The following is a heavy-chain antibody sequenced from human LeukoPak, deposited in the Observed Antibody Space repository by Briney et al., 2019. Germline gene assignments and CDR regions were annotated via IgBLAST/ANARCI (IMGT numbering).Heavy chain of an antibody. J-gene: IGHJ4*02. CDR3: ARDYFHSSESRPFDY. CDR1: GFTFGAYT. V-gene: IGHV3-21*06. Sequence: GGSLRLSCAASGFTFGAYTINWVRQAPGKGLEWVSCIFSRSESILYADSVKGRFTISRDNAKNLLYLQMDSLRVEDTAVYYCARDYFHSSESRPFDYWGQGTLVTVSS. CDR2: IFSRSESI. D-gene: IGHD3-22*01.